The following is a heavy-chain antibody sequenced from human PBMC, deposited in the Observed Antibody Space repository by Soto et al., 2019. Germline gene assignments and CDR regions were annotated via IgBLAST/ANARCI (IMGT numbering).Heavy chain of an antibody. D-gene: IGHD3-9*01. CDR1: GGTFSSYA. CDR3: ARGVHPRIWTGYPPDYYYGMDV. V-gene: IGHV1-69*13. J-gene: IGHJ6*02. Sequence: SVKVSCKASGGTFSSYAISWVGQAPVQVLEWMGGIIPIFGTANYAQKFQGRVTITADESTTTAYMELSSLRSEDTAVYYCARGVHPRIWTGYPPDYYYGMDVWGQGTMVTVSS. CDR2: IIPIFGTA.